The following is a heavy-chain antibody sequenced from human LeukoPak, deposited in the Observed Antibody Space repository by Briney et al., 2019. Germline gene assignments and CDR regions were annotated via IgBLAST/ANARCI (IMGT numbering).Heavy chain of an antibody. CDR1: GGSISSYY. Sequence: PSETLSLTCTVSGGSISSYYWSWIRQPPGKGLEWIGYIYYSGSTNYNPSLKSRVTISVDTSKNQFSLKLSSVTAADTAVYYCARDDYDFWSGFRYFDLWGRGTLVTVSS. J-gene: IGHJ2*01. D-gene: IGHD3-3*01. CDR2: IYYSGST. V-gene: IGHV4-59*01. CDR3: ARDDYDFWSGFRYFDL.